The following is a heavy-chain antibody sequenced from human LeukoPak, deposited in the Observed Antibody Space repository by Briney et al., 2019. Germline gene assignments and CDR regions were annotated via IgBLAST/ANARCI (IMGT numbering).Heavy chain of an antibody. CDR1: GVTFSSYW. J-gene: IGHJ6*02. D-gene: IGHD3-22*01. Sequence: GGSLRLSCAASGVTFSSYWMSWVRQAPGKGLEWVANIKQDGSEKYYVDSVKGRFTISRDNAKNSLYLQMNSLRAEDTAVYYCAMTHYYDSSGYYLNYYYGMDVWGQGTTVTVSS. CDR3: AMTHYYDSSGYYLNYYYGMDV. V-gene: IGHV3-7*01. CDR2: IKQDGSEK.